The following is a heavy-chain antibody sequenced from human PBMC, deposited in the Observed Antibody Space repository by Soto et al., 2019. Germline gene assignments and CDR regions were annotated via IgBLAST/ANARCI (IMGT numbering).Heavy chain of an antibody. CDR3: AKTKEGEAVAGTPYYYGMDV. CDR1: GFTFSSYA. Sequence: GGSLRLSCAASGFTFSSYAMSWARQAPGKGLEWVSAISGSGGSTYYADSVKGRFTISRDNSKNTLYLQMNSLRAEDTAVYYCAKTKEGEAVAGTPYYYGMDVWGQGTTVTVSS. V-gene: IGHV3-23*01. CDR2: ISGSGGST. D-gene: IGHD6-19*01. J-gene: IGHJ6*02.